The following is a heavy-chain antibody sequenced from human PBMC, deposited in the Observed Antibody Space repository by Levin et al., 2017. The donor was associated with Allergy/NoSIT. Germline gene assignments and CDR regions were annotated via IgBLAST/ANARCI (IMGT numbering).Heavy chain of an antibody. V-gene: IGHV3-53*01. CDR2: IYSGGST. J-gene: IGHJ4*02. CDR1: GFIVSKSY. Sequence: GESLKISCAASGFIVSKSYMTWVRQAPGKGLEWVSHIYSGGSTYYADSVKGRFTISRDSSKNTLYLQMNSLRAEDTGFYYCAYDGGRSGCHCWGQGTLVTVSS. D-gene: IGHD6-19*01. CDR3: AYDGGRSGCHC.